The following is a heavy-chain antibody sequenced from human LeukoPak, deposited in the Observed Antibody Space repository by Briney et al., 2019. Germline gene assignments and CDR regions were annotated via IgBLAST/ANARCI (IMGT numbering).Heavy chain of an antibody. Sequence: GGSLRLSCAASGFTFSSYSMNWVRQAPGKGLEWVSYISSSSSPIYYADSLKGRFTISRDNAKNSLFLQMNSLRAEDTAVYYCAREPWGVLGFDYWGQGTLVTVSS. CDR2: ISSSSSPI. J-gene: IGHJ4*02. CDR1: GFTFSSYS. D-gene: IGHD3-16*01. V-gene: IGHV3-48*01. CDR3: AREPWGVLGFDY.